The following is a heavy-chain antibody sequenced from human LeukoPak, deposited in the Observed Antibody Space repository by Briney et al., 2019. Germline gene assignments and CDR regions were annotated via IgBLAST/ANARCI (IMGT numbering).Heavy chain of an antibody. D-gene: IGHD3-3*01. V-gene: IGHV1-2*02. Sequence: ASVKVSCKASGYTFTAYYIHWVRQAPGQGLECLGWINPNTGVATYAQPFQGRVTMTRDTSITTHYMEVSGLRYDDTAVYYCAREGTIVGVAPFDYWGQGTLVTVSS. CDR2: INPNTGVA. CDR3: AREGTIVGVAPFDY. J-gene: IGHJ4*02. CDR1: GYTFTAYY.